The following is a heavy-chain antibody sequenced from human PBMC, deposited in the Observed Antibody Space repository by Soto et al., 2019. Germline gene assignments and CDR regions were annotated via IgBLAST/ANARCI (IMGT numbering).Heavy chain of an antibody. Sequence: ASVKVSCKASGYTFTVYYMHWVRQAPGQGLEWMGWINPNSGGTNYAQKVQGRVTMTTDTFTSTAYMELRSLRSDDTAVYYCARDGYFDYWGQGTLVTVSS. CDR1: GYTFTVYY. CDR2: INPNSGGT. CDR3: ARDGYFDY. V-gene: IGHV1-2*02. J-gene: IGHJ4*02.